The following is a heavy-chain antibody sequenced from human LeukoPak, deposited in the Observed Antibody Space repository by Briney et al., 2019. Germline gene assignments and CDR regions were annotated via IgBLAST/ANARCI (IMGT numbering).Heavy chain of an antibody. D-gene: IGHD5-24*01. CDR2: ISAYNGNT. V-gene: IGHV1-18*01. CDR3: ARRSAAASDY. Sequence: AASVKVSCKASGYSFTSYDISWVRQAPGQGLEWMGWISAYNGNTNYAQKLQGRVTMTTDTSTSTAYMELRSLRSDDTAVYYCARRSAAASDYWGQGTLVTVSS. J-gene: IGHJ4*02. CDR1: GYSFTSYD.